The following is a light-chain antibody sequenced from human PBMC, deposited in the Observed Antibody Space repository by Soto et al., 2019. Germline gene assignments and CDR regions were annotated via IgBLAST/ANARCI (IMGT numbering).Light chain of an antibody. J-gene: IGKJ5*01. CDR1: QSVSSS. CDR3: QQRSNWPPSNT. Sequence: EIVLTQSPATLSLSPGERATLSCRASQSVSSSLAWYQQKPGQAPRLLIYDASNRATGIPARFSGSGSGTDFTLTISSLEPEDFAVYYCQQRSNWPPSNTFGQGTRLEIK. CDR2: DAS. V-gene: IGKV3-11*01.